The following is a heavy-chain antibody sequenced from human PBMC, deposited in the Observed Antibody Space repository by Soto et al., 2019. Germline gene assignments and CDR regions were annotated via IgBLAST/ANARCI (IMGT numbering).Heavy chain of an antibody. Sequence: QVQLVQSGAEVKKSGASVKVSCEASGYTFTSYGISWVRQAPGQGLEWMGWINAHNGYTNYAQKFQDRVTMTTDTSTSTAYMELRSLRSDDTAVYYCARDVPPYYLYYGMDVWGQGTTVTVSS. CDR3: ARDVPPYYLYYGMDV. CDR1: GYTFTSYG. J-gene: IGHJ6*02. D-gene: IGHD2-2*01. V-gene: IGHV1-18*01. CDR2: INAHNGYT.